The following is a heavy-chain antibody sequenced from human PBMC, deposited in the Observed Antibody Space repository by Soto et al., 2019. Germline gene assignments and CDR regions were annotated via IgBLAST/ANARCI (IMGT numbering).Heavy chain of an antibody. CDR2: IKSKTDGGTT. D-gene: IGHD2-15*01. CDR1: GFTFSNAW. V-gene: IGHV3-15*01. Sequence: GGSLRLSCAASGFTFSNAWMSWVRQAPGKGLEWVGRIKSKTDGGTTDYAAPVKGRFTISRDDSKNTLYLQMNSLKTEDTAVYYCTAEIVVVVAAPDDAFDIWGQGTMVTVSS. J-gene: IGHJ3*02. CDR3: TAEIVVVVAAPDDAFDI.